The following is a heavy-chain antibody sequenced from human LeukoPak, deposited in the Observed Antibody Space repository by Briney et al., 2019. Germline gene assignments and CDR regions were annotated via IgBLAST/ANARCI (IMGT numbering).Heavy chain of an antibody. Sequence: GGSLRLSCAASGFTVSSNYMSWVRQAPGKGLEWVSVIYSGGSTYYVDSVKGRFTISRDNSKNTLYLQMNSLRAEDTAVYYCARDGPSFGELDYWGQGTLVTVSS. D-gene: IGHD3-10*01. J-gene: IGHJ4*02. V-gene: IGHV3-53*01. CDR3: ARDGPSFGELDY. CDR2: IYSGGST. CDR1: GFTVSSNY.